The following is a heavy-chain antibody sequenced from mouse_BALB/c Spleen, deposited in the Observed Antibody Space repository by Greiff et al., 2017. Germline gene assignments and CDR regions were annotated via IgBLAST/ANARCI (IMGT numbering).Heavy chain of an antibody. CDR3: ARHGSRDYAMDY. J-gene: IGHJ4*01. Sequence: QVQLQQPGAELVKPGASVKMSCKASGYTFTSYNMHWVKQTPGQGLEWIGAIYPGNGDTSYNQKFKGKATLTADKSSSTAYMQLSSLTSEDSAVYYCARHGSRDYAMDYWGQGTSVTVSS. D-gene: IGHD1-1*01. CDR2: IYPGNGDT. CDR1: GYTFTSYN. V-gene: IGHV1-12*01.